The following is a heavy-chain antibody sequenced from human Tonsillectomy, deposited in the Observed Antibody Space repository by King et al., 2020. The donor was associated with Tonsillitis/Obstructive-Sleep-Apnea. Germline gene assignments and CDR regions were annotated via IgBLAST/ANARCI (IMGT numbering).Heavy chain of an antibody. Sequence: VQLVESGGGLIQPGGSLRLSCAASVFTVSSNYMSWVLQAPGKGLAWGSVIFSGVSTFYADSVKGRFTISRDNSKNTLDLQMNSLRAEDTAVYYCARESYYDSSGYYLSWGQGTLVTVSS. CDR3: ARESYYDSSGYYLS. V-gene: IGHV3-53*01. CDR1: VFTVSSNY. J-gene: IGHJ4*02. CDR2: IFSGVST. D-gene: IGHD3-22*01.